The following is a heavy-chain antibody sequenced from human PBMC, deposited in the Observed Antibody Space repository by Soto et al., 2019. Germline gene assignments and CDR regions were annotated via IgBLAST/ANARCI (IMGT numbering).Heavy chain of an antibody. D-gene: IGHD3-10*01. CDR1: GYPFPVYA. CDR2: INPNSGGK. J-gene: IGHJ4*02. Sequence: GSVKVSCKASGYPFPVYAMHWVRQAPGQGLEWMGWINPNSGGKNYGQKFQGRVTMTRDTSISTAYMELIRLSSDDTDVYYCARDYDGSGRPYYLDYWGQGTLVTVSS. V-gene: IGHV1-2*02. CDR3: ARDYDGSGRPYYLDY.